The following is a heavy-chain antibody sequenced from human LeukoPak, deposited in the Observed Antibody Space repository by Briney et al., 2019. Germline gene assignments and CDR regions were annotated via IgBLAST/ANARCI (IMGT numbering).Heavy chain of an antibody. CDR2: INSGGDAS. D-gene: IGHD6-13*01. CDR3: AKDGTSLAAAATDYYYGMDV. V-gene: IGHV3-74*01. J-gene: IGHJ6*02. Sequence: GGSLRLSCAASGFAFSSYWIHWVRHAPGEGLVWVSRINSGGDASIYADSVKSRFTISIDNAQNTVYLQMNSLRAQDTAVYNCAKDGTSLAAAATDYYYGMDVWDQGPTVTVSS. CDR1: GFAFSSYW.